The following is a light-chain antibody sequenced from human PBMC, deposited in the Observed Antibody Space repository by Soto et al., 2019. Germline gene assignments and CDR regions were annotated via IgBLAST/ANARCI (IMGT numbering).Light chain of an antibody. Sequence: EIVLTQSPGTLSLSPGERATLSCKASQSVSSNFLSWYQRKPGQAPRLLIYGASYRATNIPSRFSGRGSGTDFTLTITSLETEDFEVYYCQQYSTSPPTFGQGTKVEI. CDR1: QSVSSNF. V-gene: IGKV3-20*01. CDR2: GAS. J-gene: IGKJ1*01. CDR3: QQYSTSPPT.